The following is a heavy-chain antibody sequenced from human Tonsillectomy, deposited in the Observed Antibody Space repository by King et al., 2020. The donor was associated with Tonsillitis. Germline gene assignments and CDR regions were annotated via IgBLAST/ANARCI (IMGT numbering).Heavy chain of an antibody. Sequence: QLVQSGAEVKKPGSSVKVSCQASGGTFSSYAISWVRQAPGQGLEWMGGIIPLFGTANYAQKFQGGVTITADESTSKAYMELGSLRSEDTAVYYCSRVSPGYCSSTSCYTQYWFDPWGQGTLVTVSS. V-gene: IGHV1-69*12. CDR1: GGTFSSYA. CDR3: SRVSPGYCSSTSCYTQYWFDP. J-gene: IGHJ5*02. D-gene: IGHD2-2*02. CDR2: IIPLFGTA.